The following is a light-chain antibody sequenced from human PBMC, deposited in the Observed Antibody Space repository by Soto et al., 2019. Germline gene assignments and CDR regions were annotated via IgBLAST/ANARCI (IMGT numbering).Light chain of an antibody. CDR3: CSYAGSYTFV. CDR2: NVG. CDR1: SSDVGGYNY. V-gene: IGLV2-11*01. Sequence: QSALTQLRSVSGSPRQSVTISCTGTSSDVGGYNYVSWYQQYPGEAPKLIIYNVGTRRLGVPGRFSGSKSGNTASLTISGLWAVDEAQYYCCSYAGSYTFVFGSGTKVTV. J-gene: IGLJ1*01.